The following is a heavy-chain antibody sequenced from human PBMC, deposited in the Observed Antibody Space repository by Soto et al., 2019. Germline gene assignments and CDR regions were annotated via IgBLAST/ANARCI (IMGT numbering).Heavy chain of an antibody. Sequence: PGGSLRLSCAASGFTFSSYAMHWVRQAPGKGLEWVAVISYDGSNKYYADSVKGRFTISRDNSKNTLYLQMNSLRAEDTAVYYCARDLLIVGYYGFHYWGQGTLVTVSS. CDR3: ARDLLIVGYYGFHY. J-gene: IGHJ4*02. D-gene: IGHD4-17*01. V-gene: IGHV3-30-3*01. CDR1: GFTFSSYA. CDR2: ISYDGSNK.